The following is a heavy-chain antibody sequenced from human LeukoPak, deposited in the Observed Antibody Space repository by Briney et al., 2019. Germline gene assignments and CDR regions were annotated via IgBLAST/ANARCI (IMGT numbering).Heavy chain of an antibody. Sequence: SETLSLTCTVSGGSISSYYWSWIRQPPGEGLEWIGYIYYSGSTNYNPSLKSRVTISVDTSKNQFSLKLSSVTAADTAVYYCARHVTYYDFWSGYPYGESYFDYWGQGTLVTVSS. CDR3: ARHVTYYDFWSGYPYGESYFDY. J-gene: IGHJ4*02. V-gene: IGHV4-59*08. CDR1: GGSISSYY. D-gene: IGHD3-3*01. CDR2: IYYSGST.